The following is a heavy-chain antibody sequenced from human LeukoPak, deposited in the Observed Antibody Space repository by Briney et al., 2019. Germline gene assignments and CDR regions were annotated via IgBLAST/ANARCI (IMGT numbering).Heavy chain of an antibody. Sequence: SQTLSLTCTVSGDSISSGTYYWSWIRQPPGKGLEWIGYMYHSGSPYYNPSLKSRVTISVDTSKNQFSLKLSSVTAADTAVYYCARDSPGVVVAASSEYFQHWGQGTLVTVSS. CDR1: GDSISSGTYY. V-gene: IGHV4-30-2*01. D-gene: IGHD2-15*01. CDR2: MYHSGSP. J-gene: IGHJ1*01. CDR3: ARDSPGVVVAASSEYFQH.